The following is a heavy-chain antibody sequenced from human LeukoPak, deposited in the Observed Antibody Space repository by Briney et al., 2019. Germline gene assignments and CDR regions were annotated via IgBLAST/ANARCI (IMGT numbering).Heavy chain of an antibody. CDR1: GGSISSYY. CDR3: AGKIRGVEVA. Sequence: SETLSLTCTVSGGSISSYYWSWIRQPPGKGLECIGYIYYSGSTNYNPSLKSRVTISVDTSKNQFSLKLSSVTAADTAVYYCAGKIRGVEVAWGQGTLVTVSS. V-gene: IGHV4-59*01. D-gene: IGHD3-10*01. CDR2: IYYSGST. J-gene: IGHJ4*02.